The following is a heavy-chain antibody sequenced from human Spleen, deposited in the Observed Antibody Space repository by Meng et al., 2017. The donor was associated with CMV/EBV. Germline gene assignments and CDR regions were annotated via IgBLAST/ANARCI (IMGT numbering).Heavy chain of an antibody. Sequence: SETLSLTCTVSGASISSTSSYWGWIRRPPGKGLEWIGSIYYTGSTYYNPSLKSRVTISVDTSKNQFALKVRSVTAADTAVYYCARDAGWWFDPWGQGTLVTVSS. CDR2: IYYTGST. CDR1: GASISSTSSY. D-gene: IGHD1-1*01. J-gene: IGHJ5*02. V-gene: IGHV4-39*06. CDR3: ARDAGWWFDP.